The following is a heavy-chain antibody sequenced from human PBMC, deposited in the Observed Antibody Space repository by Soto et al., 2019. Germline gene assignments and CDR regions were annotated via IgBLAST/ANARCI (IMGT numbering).Heavy chain of an antibody. CDR1: GGSICSGDYY. V-gene: IGHV4-30-4*01. CDR2: IYYSGST. CDR3: ARAPPSAAGTRFDY. J-gene: IGHJ4*02. D-gene: IGHD6-19*01. Sequence: SETLSLTCTVSGGSICSGDYYWSWIRQPPGKGLEWIGYIYYSGSTYYNPSLKSRVTISVDTSKNQFSLKLSSVTAADTAVYYCARAPPSAAGTRFDYWGQGTLVTVSS.